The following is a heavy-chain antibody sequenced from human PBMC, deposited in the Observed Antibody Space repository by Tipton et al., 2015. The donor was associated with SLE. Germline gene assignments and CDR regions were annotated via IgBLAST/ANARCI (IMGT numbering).Heavy chain of an antibody. D-gene: IGHD4-17*01. V-gene: IGHV4-39*07. CDR3: ARPGRATVTNWYFDL. J-gene: IGHJ2*01. Sequence: TLSLTCTVSGGSISSSSYYWGWIRQPPGKGLEWIGSIYYSGSTYYNPSLKNRVTISLDASTNQFSLRLSSVTAADTAVYYCARPGRATVTNWYFDLWGRGTLVTVSS. CDR1: GGSISSSSYY. CDR2: IYYSGST.